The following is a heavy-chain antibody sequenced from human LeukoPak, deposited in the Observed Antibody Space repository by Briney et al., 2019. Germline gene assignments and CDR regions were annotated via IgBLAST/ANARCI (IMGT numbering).Heavy chain of an antibody. CDR1: GYTFTSYA. J-gene: IGHJ6*03. CDR2: INPNSGGT. CDR3: ARVTYSSSWYWPKGDYYYYMDV. D-gene: IGHD6-13*01. V-gene: IGHV1-2*02. Sequence: ASVKVSCKASGYTFTSYAMHWVRQAPGQRLEWMGWINPNSGGTNYAQKFQGRVTMTRDTSISTAYMELSRLRSDDTAVYYCARVTYSSSWYWPKGDYYYYMDVWGKGTTVTVSS.